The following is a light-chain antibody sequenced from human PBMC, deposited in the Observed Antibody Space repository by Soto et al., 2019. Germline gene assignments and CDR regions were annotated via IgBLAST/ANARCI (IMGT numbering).Light chain of an antibody. V-gene: IGKV3-15*01. CDR3: QQYNNWPSLT. Sequence: EIVMTQSPATRSVSPGERATLSCRASQSVSSNLAWYQQKPGQAPRLLIYGASTRATGIPARFSGSGSGTEFTLTISSLQSEDFAVYYCQQYNNWPSLTFGGGTKVDIK. J-gene: IGKJ4*01. CDR1: QSVSSN. CDR2: GAS.